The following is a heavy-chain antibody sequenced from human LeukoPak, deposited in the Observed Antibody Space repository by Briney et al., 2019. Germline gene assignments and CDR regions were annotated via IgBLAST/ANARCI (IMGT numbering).Heavy chain of an antibody. CDR2: ISHSGTT. CDR3: ARDNVPGYFDF. CDR1: GYSISSVYY. V-gene: IGHV4-38-2*02. D-gene: IGHD2-8*01. J-gene: IGHJ4*02. Sequence: SETLSLTCTVSGYSISSVYYWGWIRQPPGKGLEWIGSISHSGTTYYNPSLKSRVTISVDTSKNQFSPKLSSVIAADTAVYYCARDNVPGYFDFWGQGALVTVSS.